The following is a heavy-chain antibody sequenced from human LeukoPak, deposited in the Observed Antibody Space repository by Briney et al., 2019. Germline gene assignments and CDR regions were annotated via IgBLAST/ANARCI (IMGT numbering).Heavy chain of an antibody. Sequence: GGSLRLSCAASGFTFSSYAMSWVRQAPGKGLEWVSAMSGSGGSTYYADSVKGRFTISRDNSKNTLYLQMNSLRAEDTAVYYCAKGVGMTTVTTADYWGQGTLVTVSS. CDR3: AKGVGMTTVTTADY. CDR2: MSGSGGST. J-gene: IGHJ4*02. V-gene: IGHV3-23*01. CDR1: GFTFSSYA. D-gene: IGHD4-17*01.